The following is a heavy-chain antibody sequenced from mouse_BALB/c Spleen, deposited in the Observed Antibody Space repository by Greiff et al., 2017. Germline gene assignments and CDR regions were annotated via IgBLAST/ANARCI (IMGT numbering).Heavy chain of an antibody. Sequence: EVKLMESGGGLVQPGGSRKLSCAPSGFTFSSFGMHWVRQAPEKGLEWVAYISSGSSTIYYADTVKGRFTISRDNPKNTLFLQMTSLRSEDTAMYYCARSYGNYVYYAMDYWGQGTSVTVSS. CDR1: GFTFSSFG. CDR3: ARSYGNYVYYAMDY. D-gene: IGHD2-10*02. CDR2: ISSGSSTI. V-gene: IGHV5-17*02. J-gene: IGHJ4*01.